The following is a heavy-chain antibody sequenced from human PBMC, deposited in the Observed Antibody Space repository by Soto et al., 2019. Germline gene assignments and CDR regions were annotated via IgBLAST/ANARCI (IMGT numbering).Heavy chain of an antibody. V-gene: IGHV3-21*01. D-gene: IGHD6-6*01. J-gene: IGHJ6*02. CDR2: ISSSSSYI. CDR3: ARVNTAARIYYYYGMDV. Sequence: GSLRLSCSASGFTFSSYSMNWVRQAPGKGLEWVSSISSSSSYIYYADSVKGRFTISRDNAKNSLYLQMNSLRAEDTAVYYCARVNTAARIYYYYGMDVWGQGTTVTVSS. CDR1: GFTFSSYS.